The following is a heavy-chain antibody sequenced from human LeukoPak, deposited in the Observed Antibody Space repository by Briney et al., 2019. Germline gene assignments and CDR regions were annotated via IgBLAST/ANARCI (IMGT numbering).Heavy chain of an antibody. J-gene: IGHJ4*02. CDR2: MFHSGST. CDR3: ARGTMITFGGVIFDALSYYFDY. V-gene: IGHV4-38-2*02. CDR1: GYSITRGYF. Sequence: PSETLSLTCTVSGYSITRGYFWGWIRQSPGKGLEWIASMFHSGSTNYNPSLKSRVTISVDTSKNQFSLKLSSVTAADTAVYYCARGTMITFGGVIFDALSYYFDYWGQGTLVTVSS. D-gene: IGHD3-16*02.